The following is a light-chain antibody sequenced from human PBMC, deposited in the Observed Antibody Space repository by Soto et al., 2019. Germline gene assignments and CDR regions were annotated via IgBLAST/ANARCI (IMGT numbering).Light chain of an antibody. J-gene: IGLJ1*01. CDR1: SSDVGGHNY. CDR3: CSYAGSYNYV. CDR2: SIS. Sequence: QSARTQPRSVSGSPGQSVTISCTGTSSDVGGHNYVSWYQQHPGKAPKLMISSISKRSSGVPDRFSGSKSGNTASLTISGLQAEDEADYYCCSYAGSYNYVFGTGTKVTVL. V-gene: IGLV2-11*01.